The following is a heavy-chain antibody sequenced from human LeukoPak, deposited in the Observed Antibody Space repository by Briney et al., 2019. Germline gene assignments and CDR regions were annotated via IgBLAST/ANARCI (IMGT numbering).Heavy chain of an antibody. V-gene: IGHV3-49*04. Sequence: GGSLRLSCIPPGFTFGDYAMSWVRQAPGRGLGWVGFIRSKAYGGTTEYAASVKSRFSISRDDSKSIAYLQMNSLRTEDTAVFYCTRDCSGGSCWGDAFDIWGQGTMVTVSS. CDR3: TRDCSGGSCWGDAFDI. CDR1: GFTFGDYA. CDR2: IRSKAYGGTT. J-gene: IGHJ3*02. D-gene: IGHD2-15*01.